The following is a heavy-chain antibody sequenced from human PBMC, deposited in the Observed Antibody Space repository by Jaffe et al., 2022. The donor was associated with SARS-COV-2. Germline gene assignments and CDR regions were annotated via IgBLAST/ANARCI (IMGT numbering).Heavy chain of an antibody. Sequence: QVQLVQSGTEVKKPGASVKVSCKASGYSFTRYFLHWVRQAPGQRLEWMGWINAANGNTKYSQKFQGRVTITRDTSASTAYMELSSLRSEDTAVFYCARAEFGVFGMGWFDPWGQGTLVTVSS. V-gene: IGHV1-3*01. CDR3: ARAEFGVFGMGWFDP. CDR2: INAANGNT. CDR1: GYSFTRYF. J-gene: IGHJ5*02. D-gene: IGHD3-10*01.